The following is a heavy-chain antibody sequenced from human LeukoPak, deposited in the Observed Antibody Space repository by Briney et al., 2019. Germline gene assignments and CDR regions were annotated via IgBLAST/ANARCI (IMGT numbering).Heavy chain of an antibody. CDR2: IYYSGST. CDR1: GGSISSYY. J-gene: IGHJ6*02. V-gene: IGHV4-59*08. Sequence: MTSETLSLTCTVSGGSISSYYWSWIRQPPGKGLEWIGYIYYSGSTNYNPSLKSRVTISVDASKNQFSLKLSSVTAADTAVYYCLGVHYYYGMDVWGQGTTVTVSS. CDR3: LGVHYYYGMDV.